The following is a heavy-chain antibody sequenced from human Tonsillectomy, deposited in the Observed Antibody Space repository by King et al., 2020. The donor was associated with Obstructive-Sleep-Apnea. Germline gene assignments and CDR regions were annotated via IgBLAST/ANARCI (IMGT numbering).Heavy chain of an antibody. D-gene: IGHD6-19*01. CDR2: IIWNSGSI. CDR3: AKDPGGIAVAGMYYFDY. CDR1: GFTFDDYA. Sequence: VQLVESGGGLVQPGRSLRLSCAASGFTFDDYAMHWVRQAPGKGLEWVSGIIWNSGSIGYADSVKCRFTISRDNAKNSLYLQMNSLRAEDTALYYCAKDPGGIAVAGMYYFDYWGQGTLVTVSS. J-gene: IGHJ4*02. V-gene: IGHV3-9*01.